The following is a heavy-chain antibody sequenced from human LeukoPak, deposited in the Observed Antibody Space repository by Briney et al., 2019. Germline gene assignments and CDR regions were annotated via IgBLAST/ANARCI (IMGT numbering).Heavy chain of an antibody. V-gene: IGHV4-59*01. Sequence: SETLSLTCTVSGGSISSYYWSWIRQPPGKGLEWIGYIYYSGSTNYNPSLKSRVTISVDTSKNQFSLKLSSVTAADTAVYYCARGSGYYRSQIDYWGQGTLVTVSS. CDR1: GGSISSYY. CDR2: IYYSGST. D-gene: IGHD3-22*01. CDR3: ARGSGYYRSQIDY. J-gene: IGHJ4*02.